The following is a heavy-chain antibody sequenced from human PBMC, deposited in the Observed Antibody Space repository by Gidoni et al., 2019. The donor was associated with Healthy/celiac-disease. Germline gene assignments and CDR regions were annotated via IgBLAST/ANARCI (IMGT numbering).Heavy chain of an antibody. V-gene: IGHV4-31*03. Sequence: QVQLKESAPGLVKPSQTLSLTCTFSGASFSSGGYYWSWIRQHPGKGLEWIGYIYYSGSTYYNPSLKSRVTISVDTSKNQFSLKLSSVTAADTAVYYCARVAVPADHAFDIWGQGTMVTVSS. CDR2: IYYSGST. D-gene: IGHD2-2*01. J-gene: IGHJ3*02. CDR3: ARVAVPADHAFDI. CDR1: GASFSSGGYY.